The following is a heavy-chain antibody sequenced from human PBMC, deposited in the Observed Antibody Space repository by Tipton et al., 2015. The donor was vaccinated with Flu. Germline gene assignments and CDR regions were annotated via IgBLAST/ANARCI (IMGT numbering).Heavy chain of an antibody. CDR1: GHSISSGYY. J-gene: IGHJ5*02. Sequence: TLSLTCTVSGHSISSGYYWGWIRQPPGKGLEWIGSIYQSGTTYYNPSLKSRVTISVDTSRNQFSLKLSSVTAADTAVYYCAKTYFDSSDSPDRFDPWGQGTLFTVSS. CDR3: AKTYFDSSDSPDRFDP. D-gene: IGHD3-22*01. V-gene: IGHV4-38-2*02. CDR2: IYQSGTT.